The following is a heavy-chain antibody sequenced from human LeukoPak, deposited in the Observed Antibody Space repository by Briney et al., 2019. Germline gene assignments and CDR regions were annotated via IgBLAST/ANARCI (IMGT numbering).Heavy chain of an antibody. CDR3: ARDRPSGWYLQYYFNY. D-gene: IGHD6-19*01. V-gene: IGHV3-7*04. CDR1: GFTFSNYW. J-gene: IGHJ4*02. Sequence: PGGSLRLSCVVSGFTFSNYWMSWVRQAPGKGLEWVANIKPDGSEKNYVDSVKGRFTISRDNAKNSLYLQMNSLRAEDTAVYHCARDRPSGWYLQYYFNYWGQGNLVTVSS. CDR2: IKPDGSEK.